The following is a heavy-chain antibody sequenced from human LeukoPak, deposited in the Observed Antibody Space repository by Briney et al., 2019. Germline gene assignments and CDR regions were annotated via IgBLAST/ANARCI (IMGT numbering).Heavy chain of an antibody. V-gene: IGHV3-23*01. CDR2: ISVSGGST. Sequence: PGGSLRLSCAASGFTFSSYALSWVRQAPGKGLEWVSAISVSGGSTYFADSVKGRFTISRDNSKNTLYLQMNSLRAEDTAVYYCAKGNTMYTAYYFDYWGQGTLVTVSS. CDR3: AKGNTMYTAYYFDY. D-gene: IGHD3-10*02. J-gene: IGHJ4*02. CDR1: GFTFSSYA.